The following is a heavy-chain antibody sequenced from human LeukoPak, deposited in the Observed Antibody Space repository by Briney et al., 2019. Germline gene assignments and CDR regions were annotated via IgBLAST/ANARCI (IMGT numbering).Heavy chain of an antibody. CDR2: ISAYNGNT. CDR1: GYTVTTYG. V-gene: IGHV1-18*01. J-gene: IGHJ3*02. Sequence: APVKVSYTASGYTVTTYGISWVRQAPGHRLEGRGWISAYNGNTNYAQKLQGTVTMTTDTSTSTAYMELRSLRSDDTAVYYCAREDYYDSSGYYGVRGAFDIWGQGTMVTVSS. D-gene: IGHD3-22*01. CDR3: AREDYYDSSGYYGVRGAFDI.